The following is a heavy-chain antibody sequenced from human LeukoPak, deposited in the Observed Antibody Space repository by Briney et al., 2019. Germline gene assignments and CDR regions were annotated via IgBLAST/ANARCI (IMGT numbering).Heavy chain of an antibody. D-gene: IGHD3-22*01. CDR2: INSDGSST. CDR3: ARDHDSSGKDY. Sequence: GGSLRLSCAASGFTFSSYWMHWVRQAPGKGLVWVSRINSDGSSTSYADSVKGRFTISRDNAKTTLYLQMNSLRAEDTAVYYCARDHDSSGKDYWGQGTLVTVSS. J-gene: IGHJ4*02. CDR1: GFTFSSYW. V-gene: IGHV3-74*01.